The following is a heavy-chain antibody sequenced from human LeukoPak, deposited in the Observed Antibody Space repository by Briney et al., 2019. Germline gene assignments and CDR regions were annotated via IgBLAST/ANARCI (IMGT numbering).Heavy chain of an antibody. J-gene: IGHJ4*02. CDR3: ARGRGVAAKEY. CDR1: GGSFSGNY. V-gene: IGHV4-34*01. D-gene: IGHD3-10*01. Sequence: SETLSLTCAVYGGSFSGNYWSWIRQPPGKGLEWIGEINHSGSTNYNPSLKSRVTISVDTSKNQFSLKLSSVTAADTAVYYCARGRGVAAKEYWGQGTLVTVSS. CDR2: INHSGST.